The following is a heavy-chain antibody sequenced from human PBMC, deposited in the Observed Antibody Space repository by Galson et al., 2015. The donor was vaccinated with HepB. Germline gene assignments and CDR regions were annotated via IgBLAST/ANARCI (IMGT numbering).Heavy chain of an antibody. CDR3: ARGYYYMDV. CDR1: GFTVSSNY. V-gene: IGHV3-53*01. Sequence: SLRLSCAASGFTVSSNYMSWVRQAPGKGLEWVSVIYSGGSTYYADSVKGRFTNSRDNSKNTLYLQMISLRAADTAVYYCARGYYYMDVWGKGTTVTVSS. J-gene: IGHJ6*03. CDR2: IYSGGST.